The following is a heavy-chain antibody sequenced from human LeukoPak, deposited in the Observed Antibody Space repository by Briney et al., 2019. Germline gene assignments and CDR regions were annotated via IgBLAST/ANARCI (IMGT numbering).Heavy chain of an antibody. V-gene: IGHV3-30-3*01. J-gene: IGHJ4*02. CDR2: ISYDGSNK. CDR3: ARDFYGSGSQFDY. CDR1: GFTFSSYA. D-gene: IGHD3-10*01. Sequence: GRSLRLSCAASGFTFSSYAMHWVRQAPGKGLEWVAVISYDGSNKYYADSVKGRFTISRDNSKNTLYLQMNSLRAEDTAVYYCARDFYGSGSQFDYWGQGTLVTASS.